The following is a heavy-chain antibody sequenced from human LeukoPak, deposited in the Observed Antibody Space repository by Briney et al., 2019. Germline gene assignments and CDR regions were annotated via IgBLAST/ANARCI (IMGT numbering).Heavy chain of an antibody. CDR3: ARSGFFGVVIGGNNWFDP. Sequence: SEALSPPCAVFGGAFSGFYLRWVRQPPGEGVGGVGGIKHSGSTNYNPSLKSRVTISVDTSKNQFSLKLSSVTAADTAVYYCARSGFFGVVIGGNNWFDPWGQGTLVTVSS. CDR2: IKHSGST. V-gene: IGHV4-34*01. D-gene: IGHD3-3*01. J-gene: IGHJ5*02. CDR1: GGAFSGFY.